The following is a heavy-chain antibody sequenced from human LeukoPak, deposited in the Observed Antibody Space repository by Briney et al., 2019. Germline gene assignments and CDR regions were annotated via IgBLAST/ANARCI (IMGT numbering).Heavy chain of an antibody. V-gene: IGHV4-34*01. Sequence: SETLSLTCAVYGGSFSGYYWSWIRQPPGKGLEWIGEINHSGSTNYNPSLKSRVTISVDTSKNQFSLKLSSVTAADTAVYYCATTTQEMATITWFDYWGQGTLVTVSS. CDR2: INHSGST. J-gene: IGHJ4*02. D-gene: IGHD5-24*01. CDR1: GGSFSGYY. CDR3: ATTTQEMATITWFDY.